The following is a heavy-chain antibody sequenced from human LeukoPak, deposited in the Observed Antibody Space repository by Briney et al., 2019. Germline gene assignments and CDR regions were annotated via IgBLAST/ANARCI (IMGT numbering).Heavy chain of an antibody. D-gene: IGHD3-22*01. CDR2: ISSSSSYI. J-gene: IGHJ4*02. CDR3: ARDSSGSTGFW. V-gene: IGHV3-21*01. Sequence: GGSLRLSCAASGFTFSSYSMNWVRQAPGKGLEWVSSISSSSSYIYYADSVKGRFTISRDNAKNSLYLQMNSLRAEDTAAYYCARDSSGSTGFWWGQGTLVTVSS. CDR1: GFTFSSYS.